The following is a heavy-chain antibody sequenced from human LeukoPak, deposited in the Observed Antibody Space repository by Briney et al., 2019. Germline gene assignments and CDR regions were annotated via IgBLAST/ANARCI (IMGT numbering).Heavy chain of an antibody. CDR3: ARDKLIAPNWAYYYGMDV. J-gene: IGHJ6*02. Sequence: ASVKVSCKASGYTFTSYGISWVRQAPGQGLEWMGWISAYNGNTNYAQKLQGRVTMTTDTSTSTAYMELRSLRSDDTAVYYCARDKLIAPNWAYYYGMDVWGQGTTVTVSS. CDR2: ISAYNGNT. V-gene: IGHV1-18*01. CDR1: GYTFTSYG. D-gene: IGHD7-27*01.